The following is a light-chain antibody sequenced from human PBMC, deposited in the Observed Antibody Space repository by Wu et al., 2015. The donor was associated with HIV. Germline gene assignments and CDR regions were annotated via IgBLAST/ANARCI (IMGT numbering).Light chain of an antibody. V-gene: IGKV3-20*01. J-gene: IGKJ5*01. CDR3: QQYGSYPIS. Sequence: EIVLTQSPGTLSLSPGERGTLSCRASQSVSNNYLAWYQQRPGQAPRLLIYDASNRATSIPDRFSGSGSGTDFTLTISRLEPEDFAVYSCQQYGSYPISFGQGTRLEIK. CDR1: QSVSNNY. CDR2: DAS.